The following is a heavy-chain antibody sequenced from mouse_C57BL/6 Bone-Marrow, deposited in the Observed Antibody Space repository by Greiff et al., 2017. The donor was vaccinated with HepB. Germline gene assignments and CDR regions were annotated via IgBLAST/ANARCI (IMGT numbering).Heavy chain of an antibody. V-gene: IGHV1-81*01. CDR1: GYTFTSYG. Sequence: QVQLQQSGAELARPGASVKLSCKASGYTFTSYGISWVKQSTGQGLEWIGEIYPRSGNTYYNEKFKGKATLTADKSSSTAYMELRSLTSEDSAVYFCARWGPYYYGSSCDYFDYWGQGTTLTVSS. D-gene: IGHD1-1*01. CDR2: IYPRSGNT. CDR3: ARWGPYYYGSSCDYFDY. J-gene: IGHJ2*01.